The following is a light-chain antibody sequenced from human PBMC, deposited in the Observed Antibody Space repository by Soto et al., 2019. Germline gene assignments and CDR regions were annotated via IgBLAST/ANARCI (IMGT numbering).Light chain of an antibody. V-gene: IGKV3-15*01. CDR1: QSVSIH. CDR2: DTS. J-gene: IGKJ5*01. Sequence: ETMMPKSHDTLSVSLGESATLSCRASQSVSIHLAWYQQKPGQAPRLLIYDTSTRATGIPARFSGSGSGTEFTLTISSLQSEDFAVYYCQQYSTWPLVTFGQGTRLEI. CDR3: QQYSTWPLVT.